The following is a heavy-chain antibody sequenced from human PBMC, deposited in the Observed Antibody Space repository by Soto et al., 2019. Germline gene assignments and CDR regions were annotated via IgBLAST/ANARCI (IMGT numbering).Heavy chain of an antibody. V-gene: IGHV1-2*04. D-gene: IGHD3-22*01. CDR2: INPNSGGT. Sequence: ASVKVSCKASGYTFTGYYMHWVRQAPGQGLEWMGWINPNSGGTNYAQKFQGWVNMTRDTSISTAYMELSRLRSDDTAVYYCARSPYYYDSSGYYQFDYWGQGTLVTVSS. CDR1: GYTFTGYY. CDR3: ARSPYYYDSSGYYQFDY. J-gene: IGHJ4*02.